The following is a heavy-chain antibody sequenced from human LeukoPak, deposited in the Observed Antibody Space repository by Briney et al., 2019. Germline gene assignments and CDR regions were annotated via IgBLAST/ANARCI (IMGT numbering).Heavy chain of an antibody. CDR2: INHSGST. CDR3: ARDALRYYYYYMDV. CDR1: GGSFSGYY. J-gene: IGHJ6*03. D-gene: IGHD2-2*01. Sequence: SETLSLTCAVYGGSFSGYYWSWIRQPPGKGLEWIGEINHSGSTNYNPSLKSRVTISVDTSKNQFSLKLSSVTAADTAVYYCARDALRYYYYYMDVWGKGTTVTVSS. V-gene: IGHV4-34*01.